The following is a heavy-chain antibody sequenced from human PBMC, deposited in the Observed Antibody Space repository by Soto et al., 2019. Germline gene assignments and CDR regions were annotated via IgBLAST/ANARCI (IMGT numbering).Heavy chain of an antibody. CDR3: ARDVPLNYYDGTFSYYAMDV. V-gene: IGHV1-69*01. J-gene: IGHJ6*02. CDR1: GGTFSSHA. Sequence: QVQLVQSGAEVKKPGSSVKVSCKASGGTFSSHAISWVRQAPGQGLEWMGGIIPFFKATNYAQKFQGRVTITADYVTSTAYMDLYSLRSEDTAVYYCARDVPLNYYDGTFSYYAMDVWGQGTTVTVSS. CDR2: IIPFFKAT. D-gene: IGHD3-16*01.